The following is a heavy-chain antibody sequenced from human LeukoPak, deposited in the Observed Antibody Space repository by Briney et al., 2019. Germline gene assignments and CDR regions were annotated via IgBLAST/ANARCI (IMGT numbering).Heavy chain of an antibody. Sequence: PGGSLRLSCAASGFTFSSDAMSWVRQAPGKGLEWVSAISGSGDSTYYADSVKGRFTISRDNSKNTLYLQMNSLRAEDTAVYYCAKNRGYCSGGSCYFDYWGQGTLVTVSS. J-gene: IGHJ4*02. D-gene: IGHD2-15*01. CDR1: GFTFSSDA. CDR3: AKNRGYCSGGSCYFDY. V-gene: IGHV3-23*01. CDR2: ISGSGDST.